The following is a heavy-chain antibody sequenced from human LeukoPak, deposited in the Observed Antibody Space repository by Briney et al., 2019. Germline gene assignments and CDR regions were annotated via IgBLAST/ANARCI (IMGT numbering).Heavy chain of an antibody. Sequence: PGGSLRLSCAASGFTFSSYAMRWVRQAPGKGLEWVSAISGSGGSTYYADSVKGRFTISRDNSKNTLYLQMNSLRAEDTAVYYCAWMSSYGSGSLDLDYWGQGTLVTVSS. CDR3: AWMSSYGSGSLDLDY. CDR2: ISGSGGST. V-gene: IGHV3-23*01. D-gene: IGHD3-10*01. J-gene: IGHJ4*02. CDR1: GFTFSSYA.